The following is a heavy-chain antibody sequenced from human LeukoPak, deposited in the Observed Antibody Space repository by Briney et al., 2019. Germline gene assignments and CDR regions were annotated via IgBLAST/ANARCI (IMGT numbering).Heavy chain of an antibody. J-gene: IGHJ4*02. CDR3: ARGLIGGYYDY. D-gene: IGHD3-22*01. CDR1: GFTFKTSA. V-gene: IGHV3-64*01. CDR2: ISRNGDNT. Sequence: GGSLRLSCAPPGFTFKTSAMHWVRQAPGGGLEYVSAISRNGDNTYYANSVKGRFSISRDNSKNTLYLQMGSLRAEDMAVYYCARGLIGGYYDYWGQGTLVTVSS.